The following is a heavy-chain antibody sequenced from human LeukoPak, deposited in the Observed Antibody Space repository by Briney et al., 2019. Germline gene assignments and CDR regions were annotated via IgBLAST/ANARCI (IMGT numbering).Heavy chain of an antibody. V-gene: IGHV3-23*01. J-gene: IGHJ4*02. Sequence: GGSLRLSCAASGFIFKNYAMNWIRQAPVKGLEWVSGLNGAGDLTYYADSVKGRFTISRDNSNNMLYLEMNSLGAEDTAVYYSTKAYCNGDCPSGGYWGQGTLVTVSS. D-gene: IGHD2-21*02. CDR2: LNGAGDLT. CDR1: GFIFKNYA. CDR3: TKAYCNGDCPSGGY.